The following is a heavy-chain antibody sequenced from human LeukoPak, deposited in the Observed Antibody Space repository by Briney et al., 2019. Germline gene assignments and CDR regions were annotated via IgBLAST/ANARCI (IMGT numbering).Heavy chain of an antibody. CDR1: GFTFSSYS. Sequence: GGSLRLSCAASGFTFSSYSMNWVRQAPGKGLEWVSYISGSSSTIYYADSVKGRFTISRDNAKNSLYVQMNSLRADDTAVYYCAREPYSSGSYQVDYWGQGTPVTASS. CDR3: AREPYSSGSYQVDY. CDR2: ISGSSSTI. D-gene: IGHD3-10*01. V-gene: IGHV3-48*01. J-gene: IGHJ4*02.